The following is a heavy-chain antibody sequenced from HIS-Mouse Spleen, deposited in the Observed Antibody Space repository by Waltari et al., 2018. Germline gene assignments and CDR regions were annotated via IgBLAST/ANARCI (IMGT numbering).Heavy chain of an antibody. V-gene: IGHV3-30*04. CDR3: ARVFFGTSGGSDY. J-gene: IGHJ4*02. CDR2: ISYDGSNK. CDR1: GFTSSSYA. D-gene: IGHD2-15*01. Sequence: QVQLVESGGGVVQPGRSLSLSCAASGFTSSSYAMHLLRQAPGKGLEWVAVISYDGSNKYYADSVKGRFTISRDNSKNTLYLQMNSLRAEDTAVYYCARVFFGTSGGSDYWGQGTLVTVSS.